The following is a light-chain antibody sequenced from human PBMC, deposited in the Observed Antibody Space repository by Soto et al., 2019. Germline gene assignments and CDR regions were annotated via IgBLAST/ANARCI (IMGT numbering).Light chain of an antibody. CDR1: TGAVTSDHW. CDR3: LLSYSGALV. Sequence: QAVVTQEPSLTVSPGGTVTVTCGSSTGAVTSDHWPYLFQQKPGQAPRTLIYDINSTHSWTPARFSGSLLGGKAALTLSGAQPEDEAEYYCLLSYSGALVFGGGTKLTVL. V-gene: IGLV7-46*01. CDR2: DIN. J-gene: IGLJ3*02.